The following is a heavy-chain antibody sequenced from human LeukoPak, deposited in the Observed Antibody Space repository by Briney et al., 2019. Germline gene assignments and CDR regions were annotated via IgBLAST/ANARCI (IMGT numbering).Heavy chain of an antibody. CDR2: IGGSGGTT. CDR1: GITISSYA. Sequence: GGSLRLSCAAFGITISSYAMSWVRQAPGKGLEWVSSIGGSGGTTYYTGSVKGRFTISRDDSKNTLYLQMNSLRVEDSALYYCAKVTSPTSYGPVDYWGQGTLVTVSS. CDR3: AKVTSPTSYGPVDY. D-gene: IGHD2-2*01. J-gene: IGHJ4*02. V-gene: IGHV3-23*01.